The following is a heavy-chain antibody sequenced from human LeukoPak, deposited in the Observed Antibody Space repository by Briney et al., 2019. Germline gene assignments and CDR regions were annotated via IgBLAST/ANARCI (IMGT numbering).Heavy chain of an antibody. D-gene: IGHD3-22*01. Sequence: QPGRSLRLSCAASGFTFDDYAMHWVRQAPGKGLEWVSGISWNSGSIGYADSVKGRFTISRDNAKNSLYLQMNSLRAGDTALYYCAKDTEWLLLRGYFDYWGQGTLVTVSS. CDR2: ISWNSGSI. J-gene: IGHJ4*02. V-gene: IGHV3-9*01. CDR1: GFTFDDYA. CDR3: AKDTEWLLLRGYFDY.